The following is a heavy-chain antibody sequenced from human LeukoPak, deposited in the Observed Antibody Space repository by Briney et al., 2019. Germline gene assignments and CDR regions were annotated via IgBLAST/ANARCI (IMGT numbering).Heavy chain of an antibody. CDR3: ARDVRHRYCSSSSCYWGWLDP. CDR1: GGTFSSYA. V-gene: IGHV1-69*13. D-gene: IGHD2-2*01. Sequence: SVKVSCKASGGTFSSYAISWVRQAPGQGLEWMGGIIPIFGTANYAQKFQGRVTITADESTSTAYMELSSLRSEDTAVYYCARDVRHRYCSSSSCYWGWLDPWGQGTLVTVSS. CDR2: IIPIFGTA. J-gene: IGHJ5*02.